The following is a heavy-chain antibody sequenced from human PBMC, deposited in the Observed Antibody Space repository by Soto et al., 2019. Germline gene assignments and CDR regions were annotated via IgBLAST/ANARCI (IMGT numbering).Heavy chain of an antibody. Sequence: SVKVSVKASGGSFSNFGIRWVRQAPGQGLEWMGGIVPVFGRPNYAQRFRGRLTITADESTSTGYMELISLRSDDTAVYYCAREGSGYNFWGQGTQVTVAS. CDR3: AREGSGYNF. J-gene: IGHJ4*02. CDR2: IVPVFGRP. V-gene: IGHV1-69*13. D-gene: IGHD5-12*01. CDR1: GGSFSNFG.